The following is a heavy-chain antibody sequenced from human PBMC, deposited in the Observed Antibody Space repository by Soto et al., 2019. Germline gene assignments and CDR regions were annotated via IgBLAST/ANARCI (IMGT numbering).Heavy chain of an antibody. V-gene: IGHV3-74*01. J-gene: IGHJ4*02. CDR2: IDSDGRSP. D-gene: IGHD6-13*01. CDR3: TTLAAPTDH. CDR1: GFSGYW. Sequence: GGSLRLSCAACGFSGYWMHWVRQVPGKGLEWVSEIDSDGRSPSYADSVRGRFTISRDNSKNTLFLHMNSLRAEDTAIYYCTTLAAPTDHWGQGTLVTVSS.